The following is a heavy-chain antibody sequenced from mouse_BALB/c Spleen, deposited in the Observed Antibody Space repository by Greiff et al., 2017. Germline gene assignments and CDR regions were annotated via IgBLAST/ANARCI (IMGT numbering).Heavy chain of an antibody. CDR1: GFTFSSYA. CDR3: ARGLRQYYFDY. Sequence: EVQRVESGGGLVKPGGSLKLSCAASGFTFSSYAMSWVRQTPEKRLEWVASISSGGSTYYPDSVKGRFTISRDNARNILYLQMSSLRSEDTAMYYCARGLRQYYFDYWGQGTTLTVSS. D-gene: IGHD1-1*01. J-gene: IGHJ2*01. CDR2: ISSGGST. V-gene: IGHV5-6-5*01.